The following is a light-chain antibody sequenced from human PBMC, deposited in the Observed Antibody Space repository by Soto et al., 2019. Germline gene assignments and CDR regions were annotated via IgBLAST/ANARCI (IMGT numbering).Light chain of an antibody. J-gene: IGLJ3*02. CDR1: SSNIGAGYD. CDR2: GNS. V-gene: IGLV1-40*01. CDR3: QSYDSNLSGRV. Sequence: QSVLTQPPSVSGAPGQRVTISCTGSSSNIGAGYDVHWYQQLPGTAPKLLIYGNSNRPSGVPDRFSGSKSGTSASLAITGTEAEDEADYYCQSYDSNLSGRVFGGGTKLTVL.